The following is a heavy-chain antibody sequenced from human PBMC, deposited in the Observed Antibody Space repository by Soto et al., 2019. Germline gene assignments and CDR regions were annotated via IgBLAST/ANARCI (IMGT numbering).Heavy chain of an antibody. Sequence: SQTRSLTCAISGDSVSSNSAAWNWIRQSTSRGLEWLGRTYFRFKWYNYYALSVKSRITINSDTSKIQFSLQLNSVTPEDTAVYYCARVFYCTNGVCYRPFDYWGQGTLVTVSS. V-gene: IGHV6-1*01. CDR3: ARVFYCTNGVCYRPFDY. J-gene: IGHJ4*02. D-gene: IGHD2-8*01. CDR2: TYFRFKWYN. CDR1: GDSVSSNSAA.